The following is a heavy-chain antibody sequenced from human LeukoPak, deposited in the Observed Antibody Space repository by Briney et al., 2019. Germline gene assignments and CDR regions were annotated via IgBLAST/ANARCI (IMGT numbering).Heavy chain of an antibody. V-gene: IGHV3-48*03. CDR1: GFTFSIYE. Sequence: GRSLRLSCAASGFTFSIYEMNWVRQAAGKGLEWVSYISSIGSTTYYADSVNGRFTISMDHATHSILLHMTSLLAVHTAVNYRARDSNLERGKTYYYCDMYVCGKGTTVTVS. J-gene: IGHJ6*03. CDR2: ISSIGSTT. D-gene: IGHD1-1*01. CDR3: ARDSNLERGKTYYYCDMYV.